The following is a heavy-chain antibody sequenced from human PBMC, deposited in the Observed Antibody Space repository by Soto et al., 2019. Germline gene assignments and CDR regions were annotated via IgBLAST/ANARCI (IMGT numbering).Heavy chain of an antibody. CDR3: VRGRGLDGNPYYYYYGMDV. CDR2: IKKDGNEK. CDR1: GFTFSAYC. J-gene: IGHJ6*02. Sequence: EVQLVESGGGLVQPGGSLRLSCEASGFTFSAYCMTWVRQAPGKGLEWVANIKKDGNEKYYVDSVKGRFTISRDNAKSCLYLQMNSLTAVDTAVYYCVRGRGLDGNPYYYYYGMDVWGRGTTVTVSS. D-gene: IGHD1-1*01. V-gene: IGHV3-7*03.